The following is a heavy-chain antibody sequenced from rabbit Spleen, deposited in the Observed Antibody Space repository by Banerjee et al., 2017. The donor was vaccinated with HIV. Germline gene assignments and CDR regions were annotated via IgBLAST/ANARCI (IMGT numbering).Heavy chain of an antibody. Sequence: QEQLEESGGGLVKPEGSLTLTCKASGVSLNDKDVMCWVRQAPGKGLEWIACILAGSGGITYYASWAKGRFTISKTSTTVTLQMTSLTAADTATYFCARDAGTSFSTYGMDLWGPGTLVTVS. D-gene: IGHD8-1*01. V-gene: IGHV1S45*01. CDR2: ILAGSGGIT. J-gene: IGHJ6*01. CDR3: ARDAGTSFSTYGMDL. CDR1: GVSLNDKDV.